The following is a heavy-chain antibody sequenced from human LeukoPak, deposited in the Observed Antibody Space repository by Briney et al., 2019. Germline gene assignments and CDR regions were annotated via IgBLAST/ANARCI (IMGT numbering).Heavy chain of an antibody. CDR3: ARHIGLTTRYFDY. J-gene: IGHJ4*02. D-gene: IGHD4/OR15-4a*01. CDR2: IYPDDSDT. V-gene: IGHV5-51*01. Sequence: GESLKISCKGSGYRFNIYWIGWVRQMPGKGLEWMGMIYPDDSDTRYSPSFQGHDTISADKSSSTAYLQWTNLKASDTAIYYCARHIGLTTRYFDYWGQGALVTVSS. CDR1: GYRFNIYW.